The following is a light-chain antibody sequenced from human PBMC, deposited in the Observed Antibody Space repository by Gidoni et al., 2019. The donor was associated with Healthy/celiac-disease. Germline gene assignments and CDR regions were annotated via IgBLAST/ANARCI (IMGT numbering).Light chain of an antibody. CDR2: EGS. CDR3: CSYAGSSTVV. J-gene: IGLJ2*01. Sequence: HSALTQPASVSGSPGQSITISCTGTRSDVGSYNLVSWYQQHPGKAPKLMIYEGSKRPSGVSNRFSGSKSGNTASLTISGLQAEDEADYYCCSYAGSSTVVFGGGTKLTVL. V-gene: IGLV2-23*01. CDR1: RSDVGSYNL.